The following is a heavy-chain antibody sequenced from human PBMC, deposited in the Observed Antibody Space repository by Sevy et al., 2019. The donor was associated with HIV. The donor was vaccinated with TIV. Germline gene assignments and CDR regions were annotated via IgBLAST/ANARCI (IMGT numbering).Heavy chain of an antibody. J-gene: IGHJ4*01. CDR2: IWYEGINK. CDR3: ARERRSSGIDY. CDR1: GFAFSTYG. Sequence: GGSLRLSCTASGFAFSTYGMSWVRQAPGKGLEWVAIIWYEGINKDYAEPVKGRFTISRDNSKNNLYLQMNSLRVDDTAVYYCARERRSSGIDYWGQGTLVTVSS. D-gene: IGHD3-10*01. V-gene: IGHV3-33*01.